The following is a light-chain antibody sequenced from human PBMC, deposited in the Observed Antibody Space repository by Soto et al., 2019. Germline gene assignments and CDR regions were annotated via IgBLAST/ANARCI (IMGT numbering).Light chain of an antibody. CDR2: DAS. CDR1: QSVNFY. J-gene: IGKJ1*01. Sequence: EVVLTQSPGPLSLSPGERATLSCRASQSVNFYLAWYQKKPGQAPRLLISDASSRATDVPDRFSASGSVTDFSLTISRLEPDDFDVYYCPPYGSSRTFALGTKVAIK. CDR3: PPYGSSRT. V-gene: IGKV3-20*01.